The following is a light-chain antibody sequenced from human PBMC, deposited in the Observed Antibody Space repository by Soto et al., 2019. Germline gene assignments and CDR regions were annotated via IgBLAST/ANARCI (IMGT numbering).Light chain of an antibody. CDR3: QQYGSSPYT. CDR2: GAS. J-gene: IGKJ2*01. V-gene: IGKV3-20*01. Sequence: EIVLTQSPATLSLSPGERATLSCRASQSISSTYLAWYQQKPGQAPRLLIYGASSRATGIPDRFSGGGSGTDFTLTISRLEPEDFAVYYCQQYGSSPYTFGQGTKLEIK. CDR1: QSISSTY.